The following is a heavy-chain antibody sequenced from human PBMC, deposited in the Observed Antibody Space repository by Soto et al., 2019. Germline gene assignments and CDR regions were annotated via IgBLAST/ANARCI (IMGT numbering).Heavy chain of an antibody. CDR3: VRDRSGSYLEGFDY. D-gene: IGHD1-26*01. CDR1: GFTFSSFW. J-gene: IGHJ4*02. CDR2: IKQDGSEK. Sequence: EVQLVESGVGLVQLGGSRRLSCAASGFTFSSFWMTWVRQAPGKGLEWVANIKQDGSEKYYVDSVKGRFTISRDNARNSLFLDMKSLRSEDPAVYSCVRDRSGSYLEGFDYWGQGTLVTVSS. V-gene: IGHV3-7*01.